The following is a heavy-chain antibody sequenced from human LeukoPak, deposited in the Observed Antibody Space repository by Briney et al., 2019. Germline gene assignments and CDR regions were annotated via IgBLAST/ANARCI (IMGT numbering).Heavy chain of an antibody. CDR1: GFTFSSFW. V-gene: IGHV3-74*01. CDR2: INSVGSST. CDR3: ARERTSGWDAFDT. D-gene: IGHD6-19*01. J-gene: IGHJ5*02. Sequence: PGGSLRLSCAASGFTFSSFWMHWVRQAPGKGLVWVPRINSVGSSTSYADSVKGRFTISRDNAKNTLYLQMNGLRAEDTAVYYCARERTSGWDAFDTWGQGTLVTVSS.